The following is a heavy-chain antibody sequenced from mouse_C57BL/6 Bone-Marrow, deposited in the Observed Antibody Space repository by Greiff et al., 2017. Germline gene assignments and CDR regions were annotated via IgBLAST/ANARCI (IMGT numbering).Heavy chain of an antibody. V-gene: IGHV1-22*01. CDR2: INPNNGGT. D-gene: IGHD1-1*01. CDR1: GYTFTDYN. CDR3: ARRKITTVVVPFDY. J-gene: IGHJ2*01. Sequence: EVQLQESGPELVKPGASVKMSCKASGYTFTDYNMHWVKQSHGKSLEWIGYINPNNGGTSYNQKFKGKATLTVNKSSSTAYMELRSLTSEDSAVYYCARRKITTVVVPFDYWGQGTTLTGSS.